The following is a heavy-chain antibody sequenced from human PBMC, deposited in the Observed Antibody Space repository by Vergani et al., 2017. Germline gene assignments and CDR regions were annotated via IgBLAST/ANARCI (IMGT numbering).Heavy chain of an antibody. CDR2: ISSSGSTI. Sequence: QVQLQESGPGLLKPSETLSLTCTVSGYSISSGYYMSWIRQAPGKGLEWVSYISSSGSTIYYADSVKGRFTISRDNAKNSLYLQMNSLRAEDTAVYYCARDSPEWIQLWVFDCWGQGTLVTVSS. V-gene: IGHV3-11*04. J-gene: IGHJ4*02. D-gene: IGHD5-18*01. CDR1: GYSISSGYY. CDR3: ARDSPEWIQLWVFDC.